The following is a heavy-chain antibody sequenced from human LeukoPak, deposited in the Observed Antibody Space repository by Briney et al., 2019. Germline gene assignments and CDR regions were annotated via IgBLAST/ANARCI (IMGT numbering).Heavy chain of an antibody. CDR3: ARRTYKILRGTEYGYWYFDL. D-gene: IGHD3-9*01. J-gene: IGHJ2*01. CDR1: GXSISSSNSY. Sequence: PSETLSLTCTVSGXSISSSNSYWGWIRQPPGKGLESVWRIFYSGSTFYSPSLKRRVTISVDTSKNQVSLRLSSVTAAVTAVFYCARRTYKILRGTEYGYWYFDLWGRGTLVTVSS. V-gene: IGHV4-39*01. CDR2: IFYSGST.